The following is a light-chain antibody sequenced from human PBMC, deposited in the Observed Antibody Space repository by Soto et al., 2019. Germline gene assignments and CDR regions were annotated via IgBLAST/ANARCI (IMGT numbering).Light chain of an antibody. J-gene: IGKJ3*01. Sequence: EIVLTQSPGTLSLSPGERATLSCRASQSVSSSYLAWYQQKPGQAPRLLIYGASSRATGIPDRFSGSGSGTDFTLTISRLEPEAFPVYYCQQYGSELTFGSGTKVDIK. CDR2: GAS. CDR3: QQYGSELT. CDR1: QSVSSSY. V-gene: IGKV3-20*01.